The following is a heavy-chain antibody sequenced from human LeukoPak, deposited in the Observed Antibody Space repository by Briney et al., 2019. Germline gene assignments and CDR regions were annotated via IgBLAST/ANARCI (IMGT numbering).Heavy chain of an antibody. Sequence: PGGSLRLSCAASGFTFSNFGMHWVRQAPGKGLEWVGRIKSKADGGTTDYAATVKGRFSLSRDDSKNTLYLQMNSLKTEDTAVYYCTTDQGYDWKRQWDYWGQGTLVTVSS. CDR1: GFTFSNFG. J-gene: IGHJ4*02. CDR2: IKSKADGGTT. CDR3: TTDQGYDWKRQWDY. V-gene: IGHV3-15*01. D-gene: IGHD1-1*01.